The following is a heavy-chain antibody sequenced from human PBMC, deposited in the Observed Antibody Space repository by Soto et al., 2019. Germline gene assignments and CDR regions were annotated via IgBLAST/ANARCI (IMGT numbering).Heavy chain of an antibody. CDR1: GYTFTNHG. CDR3: ARDRVAGIWGDAFDI. CDR2: INPYNANT. D-gene: IGHD3-16*01. J-gene: IGHJ3*02. Sequence: ASVKVSCKISGYTFTNHGINWVRQAPGQGLEWMGWINPYNANTNYAQKLQGRVTMTTDTSTSTAYMDLRSLTSDDTAVYYCARDRVAGIWGDAFDIWGQGTMVTVS. V-gene: IGHV1-18*04.